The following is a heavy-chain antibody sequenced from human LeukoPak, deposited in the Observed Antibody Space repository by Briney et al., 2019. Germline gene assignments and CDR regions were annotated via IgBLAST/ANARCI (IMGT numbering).Heavy chain of an antibody. V-gene: IGHV1-69*04. CDR3: ARESSIAARADYYYYMDV. CDR1: GGTFSSYA. D-gene: IGHD6-6*01. Sequence: GASVKVSCKASGGTFSSYAISWVRQAPGQGLEWMGRIIPILGIANYAQKFQGRVTITADKSTSTAYMELSSLRSEDTAVYYCARESSIAARADYYYYMDVWGKGTRSPSP. J-gene: IGHJ6*03. CDR2: IIPILGIA.